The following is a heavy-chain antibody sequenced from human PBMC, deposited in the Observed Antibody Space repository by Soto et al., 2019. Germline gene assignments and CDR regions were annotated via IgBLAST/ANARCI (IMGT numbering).Heavy chain of an antibody. CDR1: GGTFSSYA. J-gene: IGHJ6*02. D-gene: IGHD6-13*01. Sequence: QVQLVQSGAEVKKPGSSVKVSCKASGGTFSSYAISWVRQAPGQGLEWMGGIIPIFGTANYAQKFQGRVTSTADESTSTAYMELSSLRSEDTAVYYCANLLSSPLAAAYGMDVWGQGTTVTVSS. CDR3: ANLLSSPLAAAYGMDV. CDR2: IIPIFGTA. V-gene: IGHV1-69*01.